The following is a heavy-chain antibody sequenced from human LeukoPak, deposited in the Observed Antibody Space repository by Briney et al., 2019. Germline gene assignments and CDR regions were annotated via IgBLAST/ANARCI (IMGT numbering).Heavy chain of an antibody. V-gene: IGHV3-7*03. CDR1: GFTFSSYW. CDR3: ARDLIAVAGTPYFDY. CDR2: IKQGGSEK. D-gene: IGHD6-19*01. Sequence: PGGSLRLSCAASGFTFSSYWMSWVRQAPGKGLEWMANIKQGGSEKYYVDSVKGRFTISRDNAKNSLYLQMNSLRAEDTAVYYCARDLIAVAGTPYFDYWGQGTLVTVSS. J-gene: IGHJ4*02.